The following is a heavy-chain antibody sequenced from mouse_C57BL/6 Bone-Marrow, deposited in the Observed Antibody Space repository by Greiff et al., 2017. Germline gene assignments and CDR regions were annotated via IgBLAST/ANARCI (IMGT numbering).Heavy chain of an antibody. CDR3: ARDWDDWYFDV. V-gene: IGHV5-16*01. Sequence: DVQLVESEGGLVQPGSSLKLSCTASGFTFSDYYMAWVRQVPEKGLEWVANINYDGSSTYYLDSLKSRFIISRDNAKNILYRQMSSLKSEDTATYYCARDWDDWYFDVWGTGTTVTVSS. D-gene: IGHD4-1*01. J-gene: IGHJ1*03. CDR1: GFTFSDYY. CDR2: INYDGSST.